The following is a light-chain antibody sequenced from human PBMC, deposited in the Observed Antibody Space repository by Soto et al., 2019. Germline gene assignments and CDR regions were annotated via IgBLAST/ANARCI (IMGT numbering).Light chain of an antibody. V-gene: IGLV2-11*01. J-gene: IGLJ2*01. CDR2: DVS. CDR3: CSYAGSYGVV. Sequence: QSALTQPRSGSGSPGQSVTISCTGTSSDVGGYNYVSWYQQHPGKAPKLMIYDVSKRPSGVPDRFSGSKSGNTASLTISGLQAEDEADYYCCSYAGSYGVVFGGGTKVTVL. CDR1: SSDVGGYNY.